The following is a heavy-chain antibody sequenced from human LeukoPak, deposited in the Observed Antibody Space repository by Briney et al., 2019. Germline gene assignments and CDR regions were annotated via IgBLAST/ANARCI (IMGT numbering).Heavy chain of an antibody. Sequence: ASVKVSCKASGYTFTSYYMHWVRQAPGQGLEWMGIINPSGGSTSYAQKFQGRVTMTRDTSTSTVYMELSSLRSEDTAVYYCARGTYYDILTGQEAFDIWGQGTMDTVSS. V-gene: IGHV1-46*01. CDR2: INPSGGST. J-gene: IGHJ3*02. CDR1: GYTFTSYY. CDR3: ARGTYYDILTGQEAFDI. D-gene: IGHD3-9*01.